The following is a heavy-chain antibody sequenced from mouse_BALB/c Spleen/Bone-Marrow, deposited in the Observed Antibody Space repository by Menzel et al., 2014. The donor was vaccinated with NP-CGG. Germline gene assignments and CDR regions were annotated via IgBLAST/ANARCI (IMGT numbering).Heavy chain of an antibody. V-gene: IGHV14-3*02. CDR2: IDPANGNT. J-gene: IGHJ3*01. CDR3: ATYYRYDRRFAY. Sequence: EVQRVESGAELVKPGASVKLSCTASGFNIKDTYMHWVKQRPEQGLEWIGRIDPANGNTKYDPKFQGKATITADTSSNTAFLQLSSRTSEDTAVYYCATYYRYDRRFAYWGQGTLVTVSA. CDR1: GFNIKDTY. D-gene: IGHD2-14*01.